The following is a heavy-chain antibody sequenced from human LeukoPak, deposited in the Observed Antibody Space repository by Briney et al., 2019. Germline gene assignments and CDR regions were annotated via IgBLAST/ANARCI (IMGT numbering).Heavy chain of an antibody. D-gene: IGHD1-26*01. CDR3: TRGLLYSGSYDY. J-gene: IGHJ4*02. Sequence: PGGSLRLSCAASGFTFSGSAMHWVRQATGKGLEWVGRIRSKANSYATAYAASMKGMFTISRDDSKNTAYLQMNSLKTEDTAVYYCTRGLLYSGSYDYWGQGTLVTVSS. CDR2: IRSKANSYAT. V-gene: IGHV3-73*01. CDR1: GFTFSGSA.